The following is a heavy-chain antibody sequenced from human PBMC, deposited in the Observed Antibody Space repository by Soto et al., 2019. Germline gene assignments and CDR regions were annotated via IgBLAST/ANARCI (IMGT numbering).Heavy chain of an antibody. Sequence: PSETLSLTCTVSCGSISSGGYYWSWIRQHPGKGLEWIGYIYYSGSTYYNPSLKSRVTISVDTSKNQFSLKLSSVTAADTAVYYCARVIRSSSWYYDYWGQGTLVTVSS. D-gene: IGHD6-13*01. CDR2: IYYSGST. V-gene: IGHV4-31*03. CDR3: ARVIRSSSWYYDY. CDR1: CGSISSGGYY. J-gene: IGHJ4*02.